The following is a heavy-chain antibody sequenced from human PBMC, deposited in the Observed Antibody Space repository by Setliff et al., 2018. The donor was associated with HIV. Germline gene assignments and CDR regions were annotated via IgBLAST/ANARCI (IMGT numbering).Heavy chain of an antibody. CDR1: GGSISNYY. J-gene: IGHJ4*02. Sequence: SETLSLTCTVSGGSISNYYWSWIRQPPGKGLEWIGYIYSSGTTQYNPSVESRVTMSLDTSKNQFSLKLTSVTAAGTAVYYCARLSGDYYYFDYWGQGTLVTVSS. CDR2: IYSSGTT. V-gene: IGHV4-4*09. D-gene: IGHD2-21*02. CDR3: ARLSGDYYYFDY.